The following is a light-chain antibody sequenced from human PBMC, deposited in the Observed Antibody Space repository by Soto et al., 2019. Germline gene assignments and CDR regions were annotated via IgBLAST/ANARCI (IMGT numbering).Light chain of an antibody. CDR2: DVS. V-gene: IGLV2-14*03. J-gene: IGLJ1*01. Sequence: QSVLTQPASVSGSPGQSITISCTGTSSDVGGYNYVSWYQHHPGKAPKLMIFDVSNRPSGASNRFSGSKSGNTASLTISGPQPEDEADYYCSSYTTSNTRQIVFGTGTKVTV. CDR1: SSDVGGYNY. CDR3: SSYTTSNTRQIV.